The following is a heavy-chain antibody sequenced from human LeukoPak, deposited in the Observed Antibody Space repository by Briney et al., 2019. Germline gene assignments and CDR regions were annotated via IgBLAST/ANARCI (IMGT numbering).Heavy chain of an antibody. CDR2: ISYDGSNK. J-gene: IGHJ6*03. CDR3: AKEGSPVSGHYYYYYMDV. Sequence: GGSLRLSCAASGFIFSSYGMHWVRQAPGKGLEWVAVISYDGSNKYYADSVKGRFAISRDNSKNTLYLQMNSLRAEDTAVYYCAKEGSPVSGHYYYYYMDVWGKGTTVTVSS. CDR1: GFIFSSYG. V-gene: IGHV3-30*18. D-gene: IGHD3-10*01.